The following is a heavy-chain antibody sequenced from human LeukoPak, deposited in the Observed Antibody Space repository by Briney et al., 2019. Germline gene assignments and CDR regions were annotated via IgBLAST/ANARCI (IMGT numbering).Heavy chain of an antibody. CDR3: ASYDYVWGRKHYYFDY. V-gene: IGHV3-30*04. CDR1: GFTFSSYA. Sequence: GGSLRLSCAASGFTFSSYAMHWVRQAPGKGLEWVAVISYDGSNKYYADSVKGRFTTSRDNSKNTLYLQMNSLRAEDTAVYYCASYDYVWGRKHYYFDYWGQGTLVTVSS. CDR2: ISYDGSNK. J-gene: IGHJ4*02. D-gene: IGHD3-16*01.